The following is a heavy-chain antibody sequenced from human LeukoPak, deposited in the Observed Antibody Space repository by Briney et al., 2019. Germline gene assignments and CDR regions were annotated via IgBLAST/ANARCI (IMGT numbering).Heavy chain of an antibody. CDR1: GYTFTSYG. J-gene: IGHJ3*02. Sequence: ASVKVSCKASGYTFTSYGISWVRQAPGQGLEWMEWISAYNGNTNYAQKLQGRVTMTTDTSTSTAYMELRSLRSDDTAVYYCARQAPGGHSSSWYGLDAFDIWGQGTMVTVSS. D-gene: IGHD6-13*01. CDR3: ARQAPGGHSSSWYGLDAFDI. V-gene: IGHV1-18*01. CDR2: ISAYNGNT.